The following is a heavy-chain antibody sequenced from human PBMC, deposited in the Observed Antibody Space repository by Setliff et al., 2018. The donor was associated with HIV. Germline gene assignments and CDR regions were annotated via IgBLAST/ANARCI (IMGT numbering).Heavy chain of an antibody. D-gene: IGHD6-13*01. V-gene: IGHV4-61*09. J-gene: IGHJ5*02. Sequence: TLSLTCTVSGGSISSGSYYWSWIRQPAGKGLEWIGHIYTSGSTNYNPSLKSRVTISVDTSKNQFSLKLSSVTAADTAVYYCAGWSSWRKYNWFDPWGQGTLVTVSS. CDR1: GGSISSGSYY. CDR3: AGWSSWRKYNWFDP. CDR2: IYTSGST.